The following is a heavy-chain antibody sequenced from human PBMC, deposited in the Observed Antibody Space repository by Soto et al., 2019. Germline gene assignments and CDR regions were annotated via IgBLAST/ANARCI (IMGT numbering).Heavy chain of an antibody. Sequence: QVQLVQSGAEVKKPGSSVKVSCKASGGTFSSYAISWVRQAPGQGLEWMGGIIPIFGTANYAQNFQGRVTITADESTSTAYIQQSSLRSADTAVYYCARSLIEPLRGSDAFDIWGQGTMVTVSS. CDR3: ARSLIEPLRGSDAFDI. CDR1: GGTFSSYA. D-gene: IGHD2-15*01. J-gene: IGHJ3*02. V-gene: IGHV1-69*01. CDR2: IIPIFGTA.